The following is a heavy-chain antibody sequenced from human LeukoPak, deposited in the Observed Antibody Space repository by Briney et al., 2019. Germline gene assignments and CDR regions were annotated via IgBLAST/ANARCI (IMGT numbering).Heavy chain of an antibody. D-gene: IGHD3-9*01. CDR3: AKDPTYYDILTGQFDY. V-gene: IGHV3-23*01. CDR2: ISGSGGST. J-gene: IGHJ4*02. Sequence: GGSLRLSCAASGFTFSSYGMSWVRQAPGKGLEWVSAISGSGGSTYYADSVKGRFTISRDNSKNTLYLQMNSLRAEDTAVYYCAKDPTYYDILTGQFDYWGQGTLVTVSS. CDR1: GFTFSSYG.